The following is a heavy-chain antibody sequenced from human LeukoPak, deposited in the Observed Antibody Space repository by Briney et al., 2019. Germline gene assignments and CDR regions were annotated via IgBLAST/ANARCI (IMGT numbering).Heavy chain of an antibody. V-gene: IGHV3-21*01. CDR3: ARVSRDIVVVFAAIGYFDY. CDR2: ISSSSSYI. Sequence: GGSLRLSCAAPGFTFSSYRLNWVRQAPGKGLEWVSSISSSSSYIYYADSVKGRFTISRDNAKNSLYLQMNSLRAEDTALYYCARVSRDIVVVFAAIGYFDYWGQGTLVTVSS. CDR1: GFTFSSYR. J-gene: IGHJ4*02. D-gene: IGHD2-15*01.